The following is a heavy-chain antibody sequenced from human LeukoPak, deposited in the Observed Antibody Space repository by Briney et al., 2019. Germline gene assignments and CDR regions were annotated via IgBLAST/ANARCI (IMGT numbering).Heavy chain of an antibody. D-gene: IGHD1-1*01. J-gene: IGHJ3*02. CDR1: GGSFSAYY. CDR2: INHSGST. Sequence: SETLSLTCAVHGGSFSAYYWSWIRQSPEKGLEWIGEINHSGSTNYNPSLKSRVTISVDTSKNQFSLKLSSVTAADAAVYYCARLRYNWNVCVFDIWGQGTMVTISS. CDR3: ARLRYNWNVCVFDI. V-gene: IGHV4-34*01.